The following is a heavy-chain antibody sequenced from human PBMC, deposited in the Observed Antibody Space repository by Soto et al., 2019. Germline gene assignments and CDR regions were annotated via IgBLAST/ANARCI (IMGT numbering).Heavy chain of an antibody. Sequence: GGSLRLSCAASGFTFSSYAMHWVRQAPGKGLEWVAVISYDGANKYYADSVKGRFIISRDSSKNTLYLQMNSLRAEDTAVYFCARGGYCNSTSCYRCGMDVWGQGTTVTVSS. J-gene: IGHJ6*02. CDR1: GFTFSSYA. D-gene: IGHD2-2*03. CDR3: ARGGYCNSTSCYRCGMDV. CDR2: ISYDGANK. V-gene: IGHV3-30-3*01.